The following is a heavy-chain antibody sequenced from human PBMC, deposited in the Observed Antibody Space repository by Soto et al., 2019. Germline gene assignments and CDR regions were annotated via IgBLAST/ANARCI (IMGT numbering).Heavy chain of an antibody. V-gene: IGHV5-10-1*01. CDR3: ARQDIVVVPAPYYYYGMDV. CDR1: GYSFTSYW. D-gene: IGHD2-2*01. J-gene: IGHJ6*02. Sequence: LKISCKGSGYSFTSYWISWVRQMPGKGLEWMGRIDPSDSYTNYSPSFQGHVTISADKSISTAYLQWSSLKASDTAMYYCARQDIVVVPAPYYYYGMDVWGQGTTVTVSS. CDR2: IDPSDSYT.